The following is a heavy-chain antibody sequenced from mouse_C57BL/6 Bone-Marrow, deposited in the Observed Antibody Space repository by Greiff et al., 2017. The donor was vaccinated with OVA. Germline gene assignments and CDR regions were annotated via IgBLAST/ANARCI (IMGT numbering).Heavy chain of an antibody. D-gene: IGHD2-3*01. CDR2: INPNNGGT. J-gene: IGHJ3*01. CDR3: TSDYDGYYAWFAY. Sequence: VQLQQSGPELVQPGASVKISCKASGYTFTDYYMNWVKQSHGKSLEWIGDINPNNGGTSYNQKFKGKATLTVDKSSSTAYMDLRSLTSEDSAVYYGTSDYDGYYAWFAYWGQGNRVTVSA. CDR1: GYTFTDYY. V-gene: IGHV1-26*01.